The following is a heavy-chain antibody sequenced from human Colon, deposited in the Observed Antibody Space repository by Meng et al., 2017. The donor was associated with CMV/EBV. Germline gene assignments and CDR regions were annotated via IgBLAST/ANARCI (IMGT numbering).Heavy chain of an antibody. Sequence: QVQLEQSGAEGKKPGSSVKVSCKASKGTFTSYPISWVRQAPGQGLEWMGWINPNSGGTNYAQKFQDRVTMTRDTSISTAYMELSRLRSDDTAVYYCATVSSGYYLYFQHWGQGTLVTVSS. D-gene: IGHD3-22*01. CDR1: KGTFTSYP. V-gene: IGHV1-2*02. CDR2: INPNSGGT. J-gene: IGHJ1*01. CDR3: ATVSSGYYLYFQH.